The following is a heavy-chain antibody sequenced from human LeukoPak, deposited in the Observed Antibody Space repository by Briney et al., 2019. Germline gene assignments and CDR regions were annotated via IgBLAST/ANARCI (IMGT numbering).Heavy chain of an antibody. CDR3: AKDTGYSSSYLPDY. J-gene: IGHJ4*02. CDR1: GFTFSSDA. V-gene: IGHV3-23*01. Sequence: GGSLRLSCAASGFTFSSDAMSWVRQAPGKGLEWASAISGSGGSTYYADSVKGRFTISRDNSKNTLYLQMNSLRAEDTAVYYCAKDTGYSSSYLPDYWGQGTLVTVSS. CDR2: ISGSGGST. D-gene: IGHD6-13*01.